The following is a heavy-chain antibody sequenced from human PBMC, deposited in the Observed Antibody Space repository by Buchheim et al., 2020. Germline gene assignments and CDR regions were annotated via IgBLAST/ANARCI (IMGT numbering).Heavy chain of an antibody. D-gene: IGHD5-12*01. Sequence: EVQLVESGGGLNQPGGSLRLSCAASGFAFRSYWMHWVRQAPGQGLVWVSRINTDGSSANYADSVKGRFTISRDNAKNTLSLQMISLRAEDTAIYYCAREDHSGYDSFDYWGQGAL. J-gene: IGHJ4*02. CDR3: AREDHSGYDSFDY. V-gene: IGHV3-74*01. CDR1: GFAFRSYW. CDR2: INTDGSSA.